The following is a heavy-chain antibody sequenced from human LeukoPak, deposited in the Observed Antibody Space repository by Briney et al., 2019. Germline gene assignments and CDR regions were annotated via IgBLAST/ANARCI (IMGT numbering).Heavy chain of an antibody. V-gene: IGHV3-11*01. J-gene: IGHJ4*02. CDR2: ISSSGSTI. Sequence: GSLRLSCAASGFTFSDYYMSWIRQAPGKGLEWVSYISSSGSTIYYADSVKGRFTISRDNAKNSLYLQMNSLRAEDTAVYYCARVPYDYGDYREGFFDYWGQGTLVTVSS. CDR1: GFTFSDYY. CDR3: ARVPYDYGDYREGFFDY. D-gene: IGHD4-17*01.